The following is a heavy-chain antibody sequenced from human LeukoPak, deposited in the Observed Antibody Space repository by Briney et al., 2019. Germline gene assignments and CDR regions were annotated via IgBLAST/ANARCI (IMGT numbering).Heavy chain of an antibody. Sequence: AGGSLRLSCAGSGFTFSNYSMSWVRQAPGKGLDWVASISSRSGYIYYADSVKGRFTISRDNSKNTLYLQMNSLRAEDTAVYYCAKIVVGGSGSYRALGYFDYWGQGTLVTVSS. CDR3: AKIVVGGSGSYRALGYFDY. CDR1: GFTFSNYS. CDR2: ISSRSGYI. V-gene: IGHV3-21*04. J-gene: IGHJ4*02. D-gene: IGHD3-10*01.